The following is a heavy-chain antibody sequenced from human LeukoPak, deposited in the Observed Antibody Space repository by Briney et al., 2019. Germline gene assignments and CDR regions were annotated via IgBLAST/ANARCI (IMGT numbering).Heavy chain of an antibody. J-gene: IGHJ3*02. V-gene: IGHV3-11*01. D-gene: IGHD1-1*01. CDR3: AKAPSLGYPDAFDI. CDR2: ISSSGSTI. CDR1: GFTFSDYY. Sequence: PGGSLRLSCAASGFTFSDYYMSWIRQAPGEGREWVSYISSSGSTIYYADSVKGRFTISRDNAKNSLYLQMNSLRAEDTAVYYCAKAPSLGYPDAFDIWGQGTMVTVSS.